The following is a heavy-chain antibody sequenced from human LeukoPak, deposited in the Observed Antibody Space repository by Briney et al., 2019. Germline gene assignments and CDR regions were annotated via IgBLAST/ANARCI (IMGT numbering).Heavy chain of an antibody. CDR3: ARGLPRYSSSWYVDY. D-gene: IGHD6-13*01. CDR1: GGFFSGYY. J-gene: IGHJ4*02. Sequence: SETLSLTCAVYGGFFSGYYWSWIRQPPGKGLEWIGEINHSGSTNYNPSLKSRVTISVDTSKNQFSLKLSSVTAADSAVYYCARGLPRYSSSWYVDYWGQGTLVTVSS. CDR2: INHSGST. V-gene: IGHV4-34*01.